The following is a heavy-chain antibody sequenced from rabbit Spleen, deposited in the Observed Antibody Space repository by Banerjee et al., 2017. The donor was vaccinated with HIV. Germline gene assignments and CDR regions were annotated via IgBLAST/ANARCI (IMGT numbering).Heavy chain of an antibody. J-gene: IGHJ3*01. CDR2: IDPVFGIT. CDR1: GFTLSSYY. Sequence: QLEESGGGLVKPGGTLKLSCKASGFTLSSYYMNWVRQAPGKGLEWIGYIDPVFGITYYANWVNGRFSISRENAQNTVFLQMTSLTAADTATYFCARDGTGGSYFALWGQGTLVTVS. D-gene: IGHD8-1*01. CDR3: ARDGTGGSYFAL. V-gene: IGHV1S7*01.